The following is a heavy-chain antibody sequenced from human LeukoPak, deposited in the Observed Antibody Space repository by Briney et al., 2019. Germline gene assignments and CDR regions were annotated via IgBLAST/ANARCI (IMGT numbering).Heavy chain of an antibody. V-gene: IGHV3-30-3*01. J-gene: IGHJ4*02. CDR1: GFTFSSYA. CDR2: ISYDGSNK. CDR3: ARVPGYDSSGYFDY. D-gene: IGHD3-22*01. Sequence: GGSLRLSCAASGFTFSSYAMHWVRQAPGKGLEWVAVISYDGSNKYYADSVKGRFTISRDNSKNTLYLQMNSLRTEDSAVYYCARVPGYDSSGYFDYWGQGTLVTVSS.